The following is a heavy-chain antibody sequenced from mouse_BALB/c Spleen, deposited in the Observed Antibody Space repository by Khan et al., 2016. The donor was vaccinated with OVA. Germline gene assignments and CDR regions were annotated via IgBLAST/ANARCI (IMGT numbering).Heavy chain of an antibody. CDR3: ARGTFDY. Sequence: VQLKQSGPELMKPGASVKISCKASGYSFTTYYMNWVKQSHGKSLEWIGYIEPFNGGNDYNEKFKGKATWNVDNSSSTAYLHLSILTSEDSAVYYCARGTFDYWRQATLVTGAA. J-gene: IGHJ3*01. D-gene: IGHD3-3*01. CDR1: GYSFTTYY. V-gene: IGHV1S135*01. CDR2: IEPFNGGN.